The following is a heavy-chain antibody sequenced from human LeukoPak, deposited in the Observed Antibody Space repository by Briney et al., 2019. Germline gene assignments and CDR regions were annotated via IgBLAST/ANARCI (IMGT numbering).Heavy chain of an antibody. V-gene: IGHV3-7*01. D-gene: IGHD2-8*01. CDR1: GFTFTSHW. CDR2: MNLDGSEK. CDR3: ARDATYCTNGVCYTRFDY. Sequence: GGSQRLSCAASGFTFTSHWMSWVRQAPGKGLEWVARMNLDGSEKYYVDSVKGRFTISRDNAKTSLYLEMNSLRAEDTAVYYCARDATYCTNGVCYTRFDYWGQGTLVTVSS. J-gene: IGHJ4*02.